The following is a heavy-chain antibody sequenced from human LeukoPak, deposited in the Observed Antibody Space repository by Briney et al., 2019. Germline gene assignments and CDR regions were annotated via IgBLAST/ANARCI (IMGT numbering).Heavy chain of an antibody. V-gene: IGHV3-48*03. Sequence: GRSLRLSCAASGFTFTSHLMNWVRQAPGKGLEWVSWISTSGSAIYYADSVKGRFTISRDNAKNSLYLQMNSLRAEDTAVYYCVRGSWFDPWGQGTLVTVSS. CDR1: GFTFTSHL. CDR2: ISTSGSAI. J-gene: IGHJ5*02. CDR3: VRGSWFDP.